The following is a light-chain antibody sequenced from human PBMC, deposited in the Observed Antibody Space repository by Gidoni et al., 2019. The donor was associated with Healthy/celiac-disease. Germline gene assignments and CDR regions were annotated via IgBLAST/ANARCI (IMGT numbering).Light chain of an antibody. J-gene: IGKJ3*01. Sequence: IQMTQSPSSLSASVGDRVTITCQASQDISNYLNWYQQKPGKAPKLLTYDASNLETGVPSRFSGSGSGTDFTFTISSLQPEDIATYYCQQYDNLPHLFTFGPGTKVDIK. V-gene: IGKV1-33*01. CDR3: QQYDNLPHLFT. CDR2: DAS. CDR1: QDISNY.